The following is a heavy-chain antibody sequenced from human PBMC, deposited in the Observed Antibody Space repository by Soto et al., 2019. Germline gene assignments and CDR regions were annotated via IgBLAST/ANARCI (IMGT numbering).Heavy chain of an antibody. CDR1: GFTFSSYA. V-gene: IGHV3-30-3*01. J-gene: IGHJ4*02. D-gene: IGHD2-21*01. CDR2: ISYDGSNK. Sequence: QVQLVESGGGVVQPGRSLRLSCAASGFTFSSYAMHWVRQAPGKGLEWVAVISYDGSNKYYADSVKGRFTISRDNSKNKLYLQMNSLRAEDTAVYYCARVMGFVSHDYWGQGTLVTVSS. CDR3: ARVMGFVSHDY.